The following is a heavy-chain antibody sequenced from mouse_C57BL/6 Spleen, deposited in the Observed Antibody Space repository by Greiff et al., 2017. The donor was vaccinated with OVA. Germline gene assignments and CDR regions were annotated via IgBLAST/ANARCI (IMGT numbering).Heavy chain of an antibody. CDR3: ARGTIYDGYYGFAY. CDR1: GYTFTSYW. J-gene: IGHJ3*01. CDR2: IDPSDSAT. Sequence: QVQLQQPGAELVRPGSSVKLSCKASGYTFTSYWMHWVKQRPIQGLEWIGNIDPSDSATHYNQKFKDKATLTVDKSSSTAYMQLSSLTSEDSAVYYCARGTIYDGYYGFAYWGQGTLVTVSA. V-gene: IGHV1-52*01. D-gene: IGHD2-3*01.